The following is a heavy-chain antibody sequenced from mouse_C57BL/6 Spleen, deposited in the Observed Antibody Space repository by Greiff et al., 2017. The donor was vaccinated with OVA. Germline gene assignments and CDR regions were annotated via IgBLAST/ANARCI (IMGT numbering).Heavy chain of an antibody. CDR1: GYTFTSYW. Sequence: QVQLQQPGAELVKPGASVKLSCKASGYTFTSYWMQWVKQRPGQGLEWIGEIDPSDSYTNYNQKFKGKATLTVDTSSSTAYMQLSSLTSEDSAVYYCARTTMVKRYFDVWGTGTTVTVSS. CDR3: ARTTMVKRYFDV. J-gene: IGHJ1*03. CDR2: IDPSDSYT. V-gene: IGHV1-50*01. D-gene: IGHD2-1*01.